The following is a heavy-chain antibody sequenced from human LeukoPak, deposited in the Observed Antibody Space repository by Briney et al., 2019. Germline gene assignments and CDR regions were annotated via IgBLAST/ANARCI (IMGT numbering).Heavy chain of an antibody. CDR2: MKEDGSDI. Sequence: GGSLRLSCAASGFTFDDYTMSWVRQAPGKGLEWVAKMKEDGSDIHYGDSVRGRLSISRSNAKDSLYLKMNSLRVDDTAVYYCARGGAVAGRFDPWGQGTQVTVSS. CDR3: ARGGAVAGRFDP. J-gene: IGHJ5*02. D-gene: IGHD6-19*01. CDR1: GFTFDDYT. V-gene: IGHV3-7*01.